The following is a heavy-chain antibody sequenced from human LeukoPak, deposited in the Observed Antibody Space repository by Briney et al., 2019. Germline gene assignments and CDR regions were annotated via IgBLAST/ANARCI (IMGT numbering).Heavy chain of an antibody. CDR2: LYSAGFT. CDR1: GFTVSSNY. D-gene: IGHD2-15*01. J-gene: IGHJ4*02. V-gene: IGHV3-53*01. Sequence: QSGGSLRLSCAASGFTVSSNYMAWVRRPPAKGLEWVSILYSAGFTYYADSVKGRFTISRDNSKNTVYLQMHSLRAEDTAVYYCAGELPFEDWGQGSLVTVSS. CDR3: AGELPFED.